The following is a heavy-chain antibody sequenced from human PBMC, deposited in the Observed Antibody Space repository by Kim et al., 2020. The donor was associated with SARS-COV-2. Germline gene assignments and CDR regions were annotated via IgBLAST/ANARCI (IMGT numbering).Heavy chain of an antibody. CDR1: GFTFSSYS. Sequence: GGCLRLSCVASGFTFSSYSMNWVRQAPGKGLEWVSSISSSSSYIYYADSVKGRFTISRDNAKNSLYLQMNSLRAEDTAVYYCARDYYDSSGYYYDAFDIWGQGTMVTVSS. V-gene: IGHV3-21*01. J-gene: IGHJ3*02. CDR2: ISSSSSYI. CDR3: ARDYYDSSGYYYDAFDI. D-gene: IGHD3-22*01.